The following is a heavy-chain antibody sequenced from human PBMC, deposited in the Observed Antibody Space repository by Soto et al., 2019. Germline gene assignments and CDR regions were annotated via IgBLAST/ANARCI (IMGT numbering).Heavy chain of an antibody. CDR2: IYYSGST. V-gene: IGHV4-30-4*01. CDR1: GGAISSGDYY. Sequence: PSETLALTCTVSGGAISSGDYYWSWIRQPPGKGLEWIGYIYYSGSTYYNPSLKSRVTISVDTSKNQFSLKLSSVTAADTAVYYCASLMTGGTVSTDYWGQGTLVTVSS. J-gene: IGHJ4*02. D-gene: IGHD4-4*01. CDR3: ASLMTGGTVSTDY.